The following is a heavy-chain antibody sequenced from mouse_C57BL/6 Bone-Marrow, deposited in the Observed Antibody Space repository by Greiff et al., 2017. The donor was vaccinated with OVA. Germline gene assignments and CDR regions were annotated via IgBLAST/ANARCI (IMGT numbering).Heavy chain of an antibody. CDR2: IDPENGDT. CDR3: TILLWLRRYFDY. Sequence: VHVKQSGAELVRPGASVQLSCTASGFNIKDDYMHWVKQRPEQGLAWIGWIDPENGDTEYASKFQGKATITADTSSNTAYLQLSSLTSEDTAVYYCTILLWLRRYFDYWGQGTTLTVSS. V-gene: IGHV14-4*01. D-gene: IGHD2-2*01. J-gene: IGHJ2*01. CDR1: GFNIKDDY.